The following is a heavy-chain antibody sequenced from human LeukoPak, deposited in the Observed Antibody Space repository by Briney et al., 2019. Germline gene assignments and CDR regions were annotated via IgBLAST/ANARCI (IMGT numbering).Heavy chain of an antibody. CDR1: GGSFSGYY. CDR3: ARGLYDYVWGSYRPILFDY. V-gene: IGHV4-34*01. Sequence: SETLSLTCAVYGGSFSGYYWSWIRQPPGKGLEWIGEINHSGSTNYNPSLKSRVTISVDTSKNQFSLKLSSVTAADAAVYYCARGLYDYVWGSYRPILFDYWGQGTLVTVSS. J-gene: IGHJ4*02. D-gene: IGHD3-16*02. CDR2: INHSGST.